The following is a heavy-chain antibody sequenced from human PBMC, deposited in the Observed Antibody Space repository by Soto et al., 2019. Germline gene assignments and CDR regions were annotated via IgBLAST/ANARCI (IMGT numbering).Heavy chain of an antibody. CDR3: ARHGEIVTIFGVVPYGMDV. CDR2: IYYSGST. V-gene: IGHV4-39*01. J-gene: IGHJ6*02. CDR1: GGSISSSSYY. Sequence: PSETLSLTCTVSGGSISSSSYYWGWIRQPPGKGLEWIGSIYYSGSTYYNPSLKSRVTISVDTSKNQFSLKLSSVTAADTAVYYCARHGEIVTIFGVVPYGMDVWGQGTTVTVS. D-gene: IGHD3-3*01.